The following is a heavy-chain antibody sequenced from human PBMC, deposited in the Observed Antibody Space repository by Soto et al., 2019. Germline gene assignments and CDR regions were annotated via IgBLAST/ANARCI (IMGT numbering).Heavy chain of an antibody. D-gene: IGHD1-26*01. CDR1: GGSVSSGSYY. Sequence: QVQLQESGTGLVKPSETLSLTCTVSGGSVSSGSYYWSWIRQPPGKGLEWIVYIYYSGSTNYNPYLKSRFTISVDTSKNQFSLKLSSVTAADTAVYYCARGGRELMYGMDVWVQGTTVTVSS. CDR3: ARGGRELMYGMDV. J-gene: IGHJ6*02. V-gene: IGHV4-61*01. CDR2: IYYSGST.